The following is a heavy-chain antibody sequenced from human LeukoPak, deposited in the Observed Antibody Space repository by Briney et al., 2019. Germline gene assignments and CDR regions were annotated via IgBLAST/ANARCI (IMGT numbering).Heavy chain of an antibody. CDR2: ISAYNGNT. CDR1: GYTFTSYG. CDR3: ARVVRGVLLGY. Sequence: WASVKVSCKASGYTFTSYGISWVRQAPGQGLEWMGWISAYNGNTNYAQKFQGRVTMTRDTSISTAYMELSRLRSDDTAVYYCARVVRGVLLGYWGQGTLVTVSS. V-gene: IGHV1-18*01. J-gene: IGHJ4*02. D-gene: IGHD3-10*02.